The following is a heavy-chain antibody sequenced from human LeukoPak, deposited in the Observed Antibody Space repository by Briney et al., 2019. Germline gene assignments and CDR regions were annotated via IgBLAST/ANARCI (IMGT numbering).Heavy chain of an antibody. CDR3: AREPTAVAGFDY. D-gene: IGHD6-19*01. J-gene: IGHJ4*02. V-gene: IGHV4-34*01. CDR1: SGSFSGFY. Sequence: SETLSLTCAVYSGSFSGFYWNWIRQPPGKRLEWIGEINHGGSTNYNPSLKSRVTISVDTSKNQFSLKLSSVTAADTAVYYCAREPTAVAGFDYWGQGTLVTVSS. CDR2: INHGGST.